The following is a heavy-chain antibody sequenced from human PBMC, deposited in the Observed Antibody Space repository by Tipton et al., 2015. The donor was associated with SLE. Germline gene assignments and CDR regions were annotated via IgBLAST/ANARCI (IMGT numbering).Heavy chain of an antibody. D-gene: IGHD1-26*01. J-gene: IGHJ3*02. CDR1: GFTVSSNY. CDR2: IYSGGST. V-gene: IGHV3-53*05. Sequence: SLRLSCAASGFTVSSNYMSWVRQAPGKGLEWVSVIYSGGSTYYADSVKGRFTISRDNSKNTLYPQMNSLRAEDTAVYYCARGSGGHSGSYFGAFDIWGQGTMVTVSS. CDR3: ARGSGGHSGSYFGAFDI.